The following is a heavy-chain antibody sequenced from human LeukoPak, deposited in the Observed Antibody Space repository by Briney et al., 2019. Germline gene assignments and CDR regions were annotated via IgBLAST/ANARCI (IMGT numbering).Heavy chain of an antibody. D-gene: IGHD2-15*01. CDR2: ISSVSDYI. Sequence: GGSLRLSCAASGFTFRNYNMNWVRQAPGKGLEFISSISSVSDYILYADSVKGRFTISRDNAKNSLYLQMNSLRAEDTAVYFCARDAVVVVVAAAKDAFNVWGQGTMVTVSS. V-gene: IGHV3-21*01. CDR3: ARDAVVVVVAAAKDAFNV. CDR1: GFTFRNYN. J-gene: IGHJ3*01.